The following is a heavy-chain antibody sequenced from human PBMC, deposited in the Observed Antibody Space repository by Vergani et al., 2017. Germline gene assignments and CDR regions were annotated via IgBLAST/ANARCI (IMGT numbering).Heavy chain of an antibody. J-gene: IGHJ6*02. V-gene: IGHV4-34*01. D-gene: IGHD3-10*02. CDR2: INHSGST. CDR1: GGSFSGYY. CDR3: ARGMFIYGMDV. Sequence: QVQLPQWGAGLLKPSETLSLTCAVYGGSFSGYYWSWIRQPPGKGLEWIGEINHSGSTNYNPSLKSRVTISVDTSKNQFSLKLSSVTAADTAVYYCARGMFIYGMDVWGQGTTVTVSS.